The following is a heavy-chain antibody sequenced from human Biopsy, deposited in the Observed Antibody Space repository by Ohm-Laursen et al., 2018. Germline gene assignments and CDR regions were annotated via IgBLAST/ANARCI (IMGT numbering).Heavy chain of an antibody. D-gene: IGHD2-8*01. CDR2: ITHSGYT. Sequence: GTLSLTWPVYSGSFSSNYWTWIRQPPGKGLEWIGEITHSGYTNYNPSLKSRVTVSVDTSKNQFSLKLSSVTAADTAVYYCASRLYGPNPIDYWGQGTLVTVSS. J-gene: IGHJ4*02. CDR1: SGSFSSNY. CDR3: ASRLYGPNPIDY. V-gene: IGHV4-34*01.